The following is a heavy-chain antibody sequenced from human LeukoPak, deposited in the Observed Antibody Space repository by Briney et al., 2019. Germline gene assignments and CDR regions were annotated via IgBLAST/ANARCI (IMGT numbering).Heavy chain of an antibody. J-gene: IGHJ4*02. CDR3: ARDSLELPDY. CDR2: ISSSSSYI. V-gene: IGHV3-21*01. Sequence: GGSLRLSCAASGFTFSSYSMNRVRQAPGKGLEWVSSISSSSSYIYYADSVKGRFTISRDNAKNSLYLQMNSLRAEDTAVYYCARDSLELPDYWGQGTLVTVSS. CDR1: GFTFSSYS. D-gene: IGHD1-7*01.